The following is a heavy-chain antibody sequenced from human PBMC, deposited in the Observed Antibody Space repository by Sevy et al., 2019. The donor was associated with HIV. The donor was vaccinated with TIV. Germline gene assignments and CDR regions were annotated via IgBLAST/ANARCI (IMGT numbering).Heavy chain of an antibody. J-gene: IGHJ3*02. V-gene: IGHV4-59*01. Sequence: SETLSLTCTVSDGSISGYYWSWIRQPPGKGLEWIGYIYYSGSTNYKPSLKSRVTISVDTSKNQFSLKLSSVTAAETAVYYCARDTILESNGYYSDAFDIWGQGTMVTVSS. CDR1: DGSISGYY. CDR3: ARDTILESNGYYSDAFDI. D-gene: IGHD3-22*01. CDR2: IYYSGST.